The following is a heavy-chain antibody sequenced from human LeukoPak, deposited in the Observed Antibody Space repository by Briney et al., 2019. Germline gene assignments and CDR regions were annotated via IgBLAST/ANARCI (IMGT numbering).Heavy chain of an antibody. CDR2: MYSGGNT. J-gene: IGHJ4*02. CDR1: GFIVSNKY. D-gene: IGHD6-13*01. V-gene: IGHV3-53*01. Sequence: GGSLRLSCAASGFIVSNKYMTWVRQAPGKGLEWVSVMYSGGNTYYGDSVKGRFTISRDNSKNTLYLQMNSLRADDTAVYYCSGSSWYGYFDYCGQGTLVTVSS. CDR3: SGSSWYGYFDY.